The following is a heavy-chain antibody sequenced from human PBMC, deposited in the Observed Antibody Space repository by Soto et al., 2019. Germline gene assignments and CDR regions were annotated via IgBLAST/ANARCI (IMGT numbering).Heavy chain of an antibody. D-gene: IGHD3-9*01. V-gene: IGHV3-30*03. CDR2: ISYDGSNK. CDR1: GFTFSSYA. CDR3: ARDDWTGGFYNWYFAL. Sequence: QVQLVESGGGVVQPGRSLRLSCAASGFTFSSYAIHWVRQAPGKGLEWVALISYDGSNKYYADSVKGRFSLSRDNSKNTLYLQMNSLRTDDTALYYCARDDWTGGFYNWYFALWGRGTLVIVSS. J-gene: IGHJ2*01.